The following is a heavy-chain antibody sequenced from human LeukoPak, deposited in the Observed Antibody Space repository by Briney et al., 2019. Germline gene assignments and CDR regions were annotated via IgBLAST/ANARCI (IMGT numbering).Heavy chain of an antibody. J-gene: IGHJ6*03. CDR3: ASSIGRGHNYYYYYYMDV. CDR2: IYTSGST. CDR1: GGSISSGSYY. Sequence: SQTLSLTCTVSGGSISSGSYYWSWIRQPAGKGLEWIGRIYTSGSTNYNPSLKSRVTISVDTSKNQFSLKLSSVTAADTAVYYCASSIGRGHNYYYYYYMDVWGKGTTVTISS. V-gene: IGHV4-61*02. D-gene: IGHD2/OR15-2a*01.